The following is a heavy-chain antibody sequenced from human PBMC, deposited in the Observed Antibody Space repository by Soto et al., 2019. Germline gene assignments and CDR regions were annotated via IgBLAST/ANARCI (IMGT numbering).Heavy chain of an antibody. V-gene: IGHV3-30*03. CDR2: ISYDGSNT. Sequence: QVQLVESGGGVVQPGRSLRLSCVASGFTFSSYGMHWVRQAPGKGLEWVAIISYDGSNTYYAESVKGRFTISRDNSKXXXXXXXXXXXXXXXXXXXXXXXXXXXXXXXXXXSYXFDYWXQXXXVTX. CDR1: GFTFSSYG. J-gene: IGHJ4*02. CDR3: XXXXXXXXXXXXXXSYXFDY.